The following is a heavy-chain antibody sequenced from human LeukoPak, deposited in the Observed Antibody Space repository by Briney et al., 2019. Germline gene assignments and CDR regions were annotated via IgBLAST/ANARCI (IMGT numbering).Heavy chain of an antibody. CDR3: ASPGYSSGWPQGGAFDI. V-gene: IGHV1-2*02. D-gene: IGHD6-19*01. J-gene: IGHJ3*02. CDR2: INPNSGGT. CDR1: GYTFTGYY. Sequence: ASVKVSCKASGYTFTGYYMHWVRQAPGQGLEWMGWINPNSGGTNYAQKFQGRVTMTRDTSISTAYMELSRLRSEDTAVYHCASPGYSSGWPQGGAFDIWGQGTMVTVSS.